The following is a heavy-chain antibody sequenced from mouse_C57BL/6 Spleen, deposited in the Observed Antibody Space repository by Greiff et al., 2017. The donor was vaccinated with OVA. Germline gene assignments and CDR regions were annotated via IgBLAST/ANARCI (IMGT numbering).Heavy chain of an antibody. D-gene: IGHD1-1*01. V-gene: IGHV1-80*01. CDR2: IYPGDGDT. J-gene: IGHJ3*01. CDR3: AKADYYGSSYWFAY. Sequence: LVESGAELVKPGASVKISCKASGYAFSSYWMNWVKQRPGKGLEWIGQIYPGDGDTNYNGKFKGKATLTADKSSSTAYMQLSSLTSEDSAVYFCAKADYYGSSYWFAYWGQGTLVTVSA. CDR1: GYAFSSYW.